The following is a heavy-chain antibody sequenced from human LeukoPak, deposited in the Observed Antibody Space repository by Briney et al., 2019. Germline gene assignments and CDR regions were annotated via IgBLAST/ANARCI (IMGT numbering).Heavy chain of an antibody. CDR2: IWRNGYT. V-gene: IGHV4-30-2*01. CDR1: NDSIASGPYY. Sequence: PSETLSLTCTVSNDSIASGPYYWSWIRQPPGKGLEWIGYIWRNGYTYYSPSLKSRVTISVDKSKNQFSLKLTSVTAADTAVYFGARGGGLNYDILTGSYGGPYFDYWGQGTLVTVSS. J-gene: IGHJ4*02. D-gene: IGHD3-9*01. CDR3: ARGGGLNYDILTGSYGGPYFDY.